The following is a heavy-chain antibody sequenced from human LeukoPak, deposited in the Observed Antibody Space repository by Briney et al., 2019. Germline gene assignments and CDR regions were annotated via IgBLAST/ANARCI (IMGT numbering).Heavy chain of an antibody. V-gene: IGHV1-2*02. J-gene: IGHJ4*02. D-gene: IGHD2-2*03. Sequence: ASVKVSCKASGYTFNGYYMHWVRQAPGQGLEWMGWINPNSGGTNYAQKFQGRVTMTRDTPISTAYMELSRLRSGDTAVYYCARIFHLDIVVVPAATPFDYWGQGTLVTVSS. CDR2: INPNSGGT. CDR3: ARIFHLDIVVVPAATPFDY. CDR1: GYTFNGYY.